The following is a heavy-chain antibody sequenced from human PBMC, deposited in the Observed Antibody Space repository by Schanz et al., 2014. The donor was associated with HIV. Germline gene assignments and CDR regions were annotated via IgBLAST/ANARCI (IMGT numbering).Heavy chain of an antibody. CDR1: GFTFDDYD. CDR2: ISWNSGSR. J-gene: IGHJ4*02. CDR3: AKETEQLRYLGYFDY. Sequence: EVQLAESGGGLVQPGRSLRLFCEASGFTFDDYDMHWVRQVPGKGLEWVSSISWNSGSRGYADSVKGRFTISRDNDNDSLYLQMNSLRAEDTALYYCAKETEQLRYLGYFDYWGQGTLVTVSS. V-gene: IGHV3-9*01. D-gene: IGHD3-9*01.